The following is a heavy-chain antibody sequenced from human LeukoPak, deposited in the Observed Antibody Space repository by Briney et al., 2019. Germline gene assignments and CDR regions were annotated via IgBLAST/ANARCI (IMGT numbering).Heavy chain of an antibody. CDR2: IRYDGSDK. D-gene: IGHD3-16*01. J-gene: IGHJ3*01. Sequence: GGSLRLSCAASGFTLRTYGMHWVRQAPGKGLEWVTFIRYDGSDKYYADSVRGRFTISRDNSKNTLSLQMNSLRFDDTAVYHCAKGADYYDSSRAFYDAFDLWGQGTMVTVSS. CDR3: AKGADYYDSSRAFYDAFDL. CDR1: GFTLRTYG. V-gene: IGHV3-30*02.